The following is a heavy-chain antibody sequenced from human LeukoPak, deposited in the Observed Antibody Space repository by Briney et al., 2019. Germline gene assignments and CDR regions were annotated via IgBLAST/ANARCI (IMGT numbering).Heavy chain of an antibody. CDR3: ASTMIVVVNWFDP. J-gene: IGHJ5*02. CDR1: GFTFSSYT. V-gene: IGHV3-23*01. Sequence: SGGSLRLSCTASGFTFSSYTMNWVRQAPGKGLEWVSAISGNGASTYYLDSVKGRFTISRDNSENTLYLQMHSLRAEDTAVYYCASTMIVVVNWFDPWGQGTLVTVSS. D-gene: IGHD3-22*01. CDR2: ISGNGAST.